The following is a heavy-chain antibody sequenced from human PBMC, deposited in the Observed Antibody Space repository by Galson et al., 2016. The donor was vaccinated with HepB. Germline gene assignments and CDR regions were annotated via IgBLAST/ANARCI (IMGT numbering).Heavy chain of an antibody. CDR2: IGATGRTT. J-gene: IGHJ5*02. CDR3: ATGSKATRRGFNP. Sequence: SLRLSCAASGFTVSSHYMGWVRQAPGKGLEWVSVIGATGRTTYYADSVKGRFTISRDNSKNALYLQMNSLRAADTALYYCATGSKATRRGFNPWGQGTLVTVSS. CDR1: GFTVSSHY. V-gene: IGHV3-23*01. D-gene: IGHD6-6*01.